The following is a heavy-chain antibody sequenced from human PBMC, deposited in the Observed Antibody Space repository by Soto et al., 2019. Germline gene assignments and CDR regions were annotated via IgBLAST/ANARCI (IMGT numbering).Heavy chain of an antibody. V-gene: IGHV3-72*01. J-gene: IGHJ4*02. CDR1: GFTFGDHY. CDR2: TRNKVDSYTT. D-gene: IGHD1-26*01. Sequence: GGPLRLSCAASGFTFGDHYMEWVRQAPGKGMEWVGRTRNKVDSYTTEYAASVRGRFTISRDDSKTSLYLQMNSLKTEDTALDYRASGTVGAMDYWGQGPLVTVSA. CDR3: ASGTVGAMDY.